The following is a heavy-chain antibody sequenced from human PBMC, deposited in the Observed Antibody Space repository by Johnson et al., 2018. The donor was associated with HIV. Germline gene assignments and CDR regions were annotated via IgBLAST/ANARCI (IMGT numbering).Heavy chain of an antibody. CDR2: IRYDGKDK. CDR3: ARGGWGYAFDI. CDR1: GFTFSNYG. V-gene: IGHV3-30*02. J-gene: IGHJ3*02. D-gene: IGHD3-16*01. Sequence: QVQLVESGGGVVQPGRSLRLSCTASGFTFSNYGMHWVRQAPGTGLEWVAFIRYDGKDKYYADFVKGRFTISRDNSKKTLSLQMNSLRPEDTAVYYCARGGWGYAFDIWGQGTMVTVSS.